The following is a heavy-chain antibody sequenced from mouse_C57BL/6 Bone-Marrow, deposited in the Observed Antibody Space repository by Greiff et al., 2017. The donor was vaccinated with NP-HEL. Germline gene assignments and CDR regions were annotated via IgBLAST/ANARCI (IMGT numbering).Heavy chain of an antibody. CDR1: GYSITSGYY. J-gene: IGHJ4*01. D-gene: IGHD2-14*01. V-gene: IGHV3-6*01. CDR2: ISYDGSN. CDR3: ARDRDYRSYYAMDY. Sequence: EVKLEESGPGLVKPSQSLSLTCSVTGYSITSGYYWNWIRQFPGNKLEWMGYISYDGSNNYNPSLKNRISITRDTSKNQFFLKLNSVTTEDTATYYCARDRDYRSYYAMDYWGQGTSVTVSS.